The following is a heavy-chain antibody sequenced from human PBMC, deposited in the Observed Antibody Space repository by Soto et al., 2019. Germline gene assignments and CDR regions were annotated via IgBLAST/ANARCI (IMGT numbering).Heavy chain of an antibody. V-gene: IGHV3-23*01. CDR2: ISGSGTST. CDR1: GFTFSSYA. D-gene: IGHD4-17*01. Sequence: EVQLLESGGALVQPGGSLRVSCAASGFTFSSYAMNWVRQAPGKGLEWVSAISGSGTSTYYADSVEGSFVISRDNSKNTLYLQMTSLRAEDTAVYYCAKDVSYGDPFVYWGQGTLVTVSS. CDR3: AKDVSYGDPFVY. J-gene: IGHJ4*02.